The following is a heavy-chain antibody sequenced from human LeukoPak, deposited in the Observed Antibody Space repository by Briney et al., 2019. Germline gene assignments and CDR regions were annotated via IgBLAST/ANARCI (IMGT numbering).Heavy chain of an antibody. D-gene: IGHD6-13*01. CDR1: GFTFSSNG. Sequence: GGSLRLSCAASGFTFSSNGMHWVRQAPGKGLEWVAVISYDGSDKYYADSVKGRFTISRDNSKNTLYLQMNSLRAEDTAVYYCAKEGRAASKWYFDLWGRGTLVTVSS. CDR3: AKEGRAASKWYFDL. CDR2: ISYDGSDK. J-gene: IGHJ2*01. V-gene: IGHV3-30*18.